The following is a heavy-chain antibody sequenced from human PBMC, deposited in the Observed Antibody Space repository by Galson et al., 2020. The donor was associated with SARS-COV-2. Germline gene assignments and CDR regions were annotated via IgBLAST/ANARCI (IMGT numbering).Heavy chain of an antibody. CDR2: ISWNSGSI. CDR1: GFTFDDYA. J-gene: IGHJ4*02. Sequence: GGSLSLPCAASGFTFDDYAMHWVRQAPGKGLEWVSGISWNSGSIGYADSVKGRFTISRDNAKNSLYLQMNSLRAEDTALYYCAKLAADGEVIDYWGQGTLVTVSS. D-gene: IGHD6-13*01. V-gene: IGHV3-9*01. CDR3: AKLAADGEVIDY.